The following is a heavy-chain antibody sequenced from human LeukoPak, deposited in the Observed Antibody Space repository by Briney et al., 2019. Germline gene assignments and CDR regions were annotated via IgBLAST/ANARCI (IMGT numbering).Heavy chain of an antibody. CDR2: INHRGYT. D-gene: IGHD4-17*01. V-gene: IGHV4-34*01. J-gene: IGHJ4*02. CDR3: PRVTTGHDY. CDR1: GVSSDDYY. Sequence: SETLSLTCAVSGVSSDDYYWSWVRQTPGKGLEWIGGINHRGYTNDSPSLKSVVTLSIDTSSKQFSLNLRSVTVAGAGICYCPRVTTGHDYWGQGTLVTVSS.